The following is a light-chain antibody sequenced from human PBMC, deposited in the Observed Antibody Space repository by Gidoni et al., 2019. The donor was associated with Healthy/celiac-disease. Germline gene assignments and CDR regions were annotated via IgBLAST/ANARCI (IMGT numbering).Light chain of an antibody. J-gene: IGKJ3*01. CDR1: QGISNY. V-gene: IGKV1-27*01. CDR2: AAS. CDR3: QKYNSAPFT. Sequence: DIQMTQSPSSLSASVGDRVTITCRASQGISNYLAWYQQKPGKVPKLLIYAASTLQSGVSSRFRGSGSGTDFTLTLSSLQPEDVATYYCQKYNSAPFTFXPXTNVDIK.